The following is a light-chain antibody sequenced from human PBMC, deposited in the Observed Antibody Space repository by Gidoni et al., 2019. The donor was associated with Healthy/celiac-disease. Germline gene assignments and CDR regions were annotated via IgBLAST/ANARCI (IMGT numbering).Light chain of an antibody. Sequence: SSLSASVGDRVTITCRASQGISNYLAWYQQKPGKVPKLLIYAASTLQSGVPSRFSGSGSGTDFTLTISSLQPEDVATYYCQKYNSASFTFGPGTKVDIK. CDR2: AAS. J-gene: IGKJ3*01. CDR3: QKYNSASFT. V-gene: IGKV1-27*01. CDR1: QGISNY.